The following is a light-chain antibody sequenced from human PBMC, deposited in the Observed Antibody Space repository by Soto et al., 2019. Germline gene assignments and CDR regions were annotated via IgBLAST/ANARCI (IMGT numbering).Light chain of an antibody. CDR1: QSVSSY. CDR3: EQYSTWRPGYT. CDR2: RAS. Sequence: EIVMTQSPATLSVSPGGRATLSCRASQSVSSYLAWYQQRPGQPPRLLIYRASTRATGIPARFSGSGSGTEFSLTSSSLQSEDFAVYFCEQYSTWRPGYTFGQGTKLEI. V-gene: IGKV3-15*01. J-gene: IGKJ2*01.